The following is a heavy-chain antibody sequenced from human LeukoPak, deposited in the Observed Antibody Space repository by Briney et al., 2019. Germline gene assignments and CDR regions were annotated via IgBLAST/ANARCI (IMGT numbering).Heavy chain of an antibody. CDR1: GFTVSSNY. D-gene: IGHD3-16*01. V-gene: IGHV3-53*01. Sequence: GGSLRLSCAASGFTVSSNYMSWVRQAPGKGLEWVSVIYSGGSTYYADSVKGRFTISRDNSKNTLYLQMYSLRAEDTAVYYCARDLGGDAFDIWGQGTMVTVSS. J-gene: IGHJ3*02. CDR2: IYSGGST. CDR3: ARDLGGDAFDI.